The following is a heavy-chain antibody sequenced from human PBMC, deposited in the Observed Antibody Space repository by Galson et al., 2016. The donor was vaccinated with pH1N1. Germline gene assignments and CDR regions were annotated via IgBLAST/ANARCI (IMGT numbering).Heavy chain of an antibody. CDR1: GYSFQSYW. CDR3: ARRGINGTDF. Sequence: QSGAEVKKSGESLKISCKGSGYSFQSYWIAWVRQMPGKGLEWMGIIYPGDSDTRYSPSFLGQVIMSADKSISTAFLQWSSLNASDTAMYYCARRGINGTDFWGQGTLVTVSS. D-gene: IGHD1/OR15-1a*01. CDR2: IYPGDSDT. V-gene: IGHV5-51*01. J-gene: IGHJ4*02.